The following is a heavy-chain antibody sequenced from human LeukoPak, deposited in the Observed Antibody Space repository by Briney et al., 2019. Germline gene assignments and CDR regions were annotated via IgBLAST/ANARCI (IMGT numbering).Heavy chain of an antibody. CDR1: GYSFNSYW. Sequence: GESLKISCKGSGYSFNSYWIGWVRQMPGKGLEWMGIIYPGDSDTRYSPSFQGHVTISADKSISTAYLQWSSLRASDTAMFYCARHVGVVVATGFDPWGQGTLVTVSS. V-gene: IGHV5-51*01. D-gene: IGHD2-15*01. J-gene: IGHJ5*02. CDR3: ARHVGVVVATGFDP. CDR2: IYPGDSDT.